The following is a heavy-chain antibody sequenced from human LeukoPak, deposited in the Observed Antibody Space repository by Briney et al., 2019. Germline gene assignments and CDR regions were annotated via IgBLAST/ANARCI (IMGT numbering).Heavy chain of an antibody. CDR2: ISYTPTS. CDR3: AIVGYYDSSGYDKYFHQ. CDR1: GGSISSYY. J-gene: IGHJ1*01. Sequence: SXTLSLTCTVSGGSISSYYWSWIRQPPGKGLEWIGYISYTPTSNYNPSLKSPLTISLPTSKHPFSLMLTSVTPADTAVYYCAIVGYYDSSGYDKYFHQWGQGTLVTLSS. D-gene: IGHD3-22*01. V-gene: IGHV4-59*01.